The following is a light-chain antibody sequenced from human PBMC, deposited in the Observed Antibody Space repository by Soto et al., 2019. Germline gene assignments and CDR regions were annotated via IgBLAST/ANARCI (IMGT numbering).Light chain of an antibody. CDR1: QSVLHSPNNKNY. CDR3: QQYYNIPYT. CDR2: WAS. Sequence: DIVMTQSPDSLAVSLGERATINCKSSQSVLHSPNNKNYLAWYQQKPGQPPQLFINWASSRESGVPDRFSGSGSGTDFTLTISSLQAEVVAVYYCQQYYNIPYTFGQGTKLEIK. J-gene: IGKJ2*01. V-gene: IGKV4-1*01.